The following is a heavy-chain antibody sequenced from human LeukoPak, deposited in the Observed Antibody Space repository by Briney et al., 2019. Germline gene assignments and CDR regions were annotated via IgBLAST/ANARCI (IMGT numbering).Heavy chain of an antibody. CDR1: GLTFSSYS. D-gene: IGHD2-2*01. J-gene: IGHJ3*02. Sequence: GGSLRLSCAASGLTFSSYSMNWVRQAPGKGLEWVSSISSSSSYIYYADSVKGRFTISRDNAKNSLYLQMNSLRAEDTAVYYCARSYCSSTSCYAFDIWGQGTMVTVSS. CDR3: ARSYCSSTSCYAFDI. CDR2: ISSSSSYI. V-gene: IGHV3-21*01.